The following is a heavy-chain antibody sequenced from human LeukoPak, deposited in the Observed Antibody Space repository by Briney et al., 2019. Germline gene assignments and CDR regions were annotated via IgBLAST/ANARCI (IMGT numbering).Heavy chain of an antibody. D-gene: IGHD2-2*02. V-gene: IGHV3-43*01. Sequence: PSGGSLRLSCAASGFNFEDYTMHWVRQTPGKGLEWVSLINWDGGSTYYADSVKGRFAISRDNNKNSLYLQMTSLRTEDTALYYCTKGSNTWPSLFDYWGQGTLVTVSS. CDR2: INWDGGST. CDR3: TKGSNTWPSLFDY. CDR1: GFNFEDYT. J-gene: IGHJ4*02.